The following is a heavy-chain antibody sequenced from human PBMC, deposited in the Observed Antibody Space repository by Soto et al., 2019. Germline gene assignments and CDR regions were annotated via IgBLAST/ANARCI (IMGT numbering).Heavy chain of an antibody. CDR1: GGSIRSPNFS. V-gene: IGHV4-31*03. D-gene: IGHD3-10*01. CDR3: TRDAPLWFGELSH. Sequence: PSETLSLTCTVIGGSIRSPNFSWSWIRQHPGKGPEWIGNIYYNGTTTYSPSLESRLTISLDPSKNQFSLTLKSVTAADTAVYYCTRDAPLWFGELSHWGQGTLVTVSS. J-gene: IGHJ4*02. CDR2: IYYNGTT.